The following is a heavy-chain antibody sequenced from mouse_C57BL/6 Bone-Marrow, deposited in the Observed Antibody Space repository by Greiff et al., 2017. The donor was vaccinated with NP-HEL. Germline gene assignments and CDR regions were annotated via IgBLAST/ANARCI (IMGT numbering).Heavy chain of an antibody. CDR1: GYTFTSYW. Sequence: QVQLQQPGAELVKPGASVKMSCKASGYTFTSYWITWVKQRPGQGLEWIGDIYPGSGSTNYNEKFKSKATLTVDTSSSTAYMQLSSLTSEDSAVYYCARKDGYYGYAMDYWGQGTSVTVSS. CDR2: IYPGSGST. D-gene: IGHD2-3*01. V-gene: IGHV1-55*01. CDR3: ARKDGYYGYAMDY. J-gene: IGHJ4*01.